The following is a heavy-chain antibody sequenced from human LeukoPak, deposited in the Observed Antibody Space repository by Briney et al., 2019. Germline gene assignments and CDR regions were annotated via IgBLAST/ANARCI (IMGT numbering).Heavy chain of an antibody. D-gene: IGHD3-22*01. J-gene: IGHJ4*02. Sequence: SETLSLTCTVSGGSISSGDYYWSWIRQPPGKGLEWIGYIYYSGSTYYNPSHKSRVTISVDTSKNQFSLKLSSVTAADTAVYYCAREEGYYYDSSGYYYWGPGTLVNVSS. V-gene: IGHV4-30-4*01. CDR1: GGSISSGDYY. CDR2: IYYSGST. CDR3: AREEGYYYDSSGYYY.